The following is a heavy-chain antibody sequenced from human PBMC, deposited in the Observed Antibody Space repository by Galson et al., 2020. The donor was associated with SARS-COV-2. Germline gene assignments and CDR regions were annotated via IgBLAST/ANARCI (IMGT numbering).Heavy chain of an antibody. V-gene: IGHV4-30-4*01. Sequence: SQTLSLTCTVSGGSISSGDYYWSWIRQPPGKGLEWIGYIYYSGSTYYNPSLKSRVTISVDTSKNQFSLKLSSVTAADTAVYYCARAQNYEVVSYWFDPWGQGTLVTVSS. D-gene: IGHD1-7*01. CDR1: GGSISSGDYY. J-gene: IGHJ5*02. CDR3: ARAQNYEVVSYWFDP. CDR2: IYYSGST.